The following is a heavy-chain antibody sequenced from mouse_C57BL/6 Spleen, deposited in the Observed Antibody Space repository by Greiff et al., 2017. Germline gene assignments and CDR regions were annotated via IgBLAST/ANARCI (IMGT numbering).Heavy chain of an antibody. Sequence: VQLQQSGAELVKPGASVKISCKASGYAFSSYWMNWVKQRPGKGLEWIGQIYPGDGDTNYNGKFKGKATLTADKSSSTAYMQLSSLTSEDSAVCFCGRWRDGGGFGYWGQGTTLTVSS. V-gene: IGHV1-80*01. CDR1: GYAFSSYW. D-gene: IGHD3-3*01. CDR2: IYPGDGDT. J-gene: IGHJ2*01. CDR3: GRWRDGGGFGY.